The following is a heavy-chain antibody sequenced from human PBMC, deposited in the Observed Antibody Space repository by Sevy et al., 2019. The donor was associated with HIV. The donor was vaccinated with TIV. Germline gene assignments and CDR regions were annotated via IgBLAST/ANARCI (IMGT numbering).Heavy chain of an antibody. CDR2: ISGSGGST. CDR1: GFTFSSYV. D-gene: IGHD2-2*01. J-gene: IGHJ6*02. V-gene: IGHV3-23*01. CDR3: ANPGSTSFYYYYGMDV. Sequence: GGSLRLSCAASGFTFSSYVMSWVRQAPGKGLEWVSAISGSGGSTYYADSVKGRFTISRDNSKNTLYLQMNSLRAEDTAVYYCANPGSTSFYYYYGMDVWGQGTTVTVSS.